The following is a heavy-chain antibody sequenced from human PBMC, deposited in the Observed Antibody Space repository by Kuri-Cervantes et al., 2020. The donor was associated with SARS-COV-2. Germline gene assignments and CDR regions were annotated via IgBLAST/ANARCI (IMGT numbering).Heavy chain of an antibody. CDR1: GFTFSSYW. Sequence: GESLKISCAASGFTFSSYWMSWVRQAPGKGLEWVANIKQDGSEKYYVDSVKGRFTISRDNAKNSLYLQMNSLRAEDTAVYYCARHIGEFWNGRNGVFDYWGQGTLVTVSS. CDR3: ARHIGEFWNGRNGVFDY. J-gene: IGHJ4*02. D-gene: IGHD3-3*01. V-gene: IGHV3-7*01. CDR2: IKQDGSEK.